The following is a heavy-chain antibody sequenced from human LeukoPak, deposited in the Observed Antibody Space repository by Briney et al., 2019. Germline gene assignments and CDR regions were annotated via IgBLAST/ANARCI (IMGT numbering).Heavy chain of an antibody. Sequence: GGSLRLSCAASGFTFNDYTMHWVRQAPGKGLEWVSLITWDGVNKYYADSVKGRFTISRDNSKNSLYLQMNSLRTEDTALYYCATDIRGSSGWYYSDNWGQGTLVTVSS. D-gene: IGHD6-19*01. CDR2: ITWDGVNK. V-gene: IGHV3-43*01. J-gene: IGHJ4*02. CDR1: GFTFNDYT. CDR3: ATDIRGSSGWYYSDN.